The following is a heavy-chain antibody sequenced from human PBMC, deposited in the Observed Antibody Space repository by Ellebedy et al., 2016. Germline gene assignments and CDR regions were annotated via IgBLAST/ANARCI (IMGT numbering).Heavy chain of an antibody. V-gene: IGHV1-2*02. D-gene: IGHD3-22*01. CDR1: GYTFTGYY. CDR3: ASFGSSGPYYFDY. Sequence: ASVKVSCXASGYTFTGYYMHWVRQAPGQGLEWMGWINPNSGGTNYAQKFQGRVTMTRDTSISTAYMELSRLRSDDTAVYYCASFGSSGPYYFDYWGQGTLVTVSS. CDR2: INPNSGGT. J-gene: IGHJ4*02.